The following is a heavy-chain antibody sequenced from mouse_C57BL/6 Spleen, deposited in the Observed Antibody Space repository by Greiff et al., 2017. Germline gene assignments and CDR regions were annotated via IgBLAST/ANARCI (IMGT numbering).Heavy chain of an antibody. CDR3: AGGVGPFDY. V-gene: IGHV5-17*01. D-gene: IGHD1-1*02. CDR2: ISSGSSTI. CDR1: GFTFSGYG. J-gene: IGHJ2*01. Sequence: EVQLLESGAGLVKPGGSLKLSCAASGFTFSGYGMHWVRQAPEKGLEWVAYISSGSSTIYYADTVKGRVTITRDNTYNTLFLQMTRLRSEDKAVDYCAGGVGPFDYWGQGTTLTVSS.